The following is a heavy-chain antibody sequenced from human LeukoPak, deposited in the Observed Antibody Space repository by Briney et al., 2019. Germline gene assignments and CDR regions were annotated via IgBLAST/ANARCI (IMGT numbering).Heavy chain of an antibody. J-gene: IGHJ4*02. CDR3: TRYPFMPPFDY. V-gene: IGHV4-59*08. CDR2: IYHTGHT. D-gene: IGHD2-2*01. CDR1: GGSVSGYY. Sequence: SETLSLTCTVSGGSVSGYYWSWIRQPPGGGLEWIGYIYHTGHTHYNASLKGRVTMSMDTSQSQISLRMSSMTAADTAVYYCTRYPFMPPFDYWGQGTLVTVSS.